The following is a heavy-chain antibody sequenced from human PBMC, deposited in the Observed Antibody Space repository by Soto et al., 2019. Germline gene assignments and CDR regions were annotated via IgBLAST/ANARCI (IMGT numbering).Heavy chain of an antibody. CDR3: ARAYSSGWDNWFDP. V-gene: IGHV4-39*01. D-gene: IGHD6-19*01. CDR1: GGSISSSSYY. J-gene: IGHJ5*02. CDR2: TYYSGST. Sequence: SETMSLTCTVSGGSISSSSYYWGWIRQPPGKGLEWIGSTYYSGSTYYNPSLKSRVTISVDTSKNQFSLKLSSVTAADTAVYYCARAYSSGWDNWFDPWGQGTLVTVSS.